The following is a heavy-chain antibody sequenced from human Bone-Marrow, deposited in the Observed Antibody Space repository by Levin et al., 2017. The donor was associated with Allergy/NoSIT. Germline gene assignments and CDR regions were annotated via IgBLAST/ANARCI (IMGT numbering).Heavy chain of an antibody. CDR3: ARDSPLMTTVTTGYFDY. Sequence: GESLKISCKASGYTFTGYYMHWVRQAPGQGLEWMGWINPNSGGTNYAQKFQGRVTMTRDTSISTAYMELSRLRSDDTAVYYCARDSPLMTTVTTGYFDYWGQGTLVTVSS. D-gene: IGHD4-17*01. J-gene: IGHJ4*02. V-gene: IGHV1-2*02. CDR2: INPNSGGT. CDR1: GYTFTGYY.